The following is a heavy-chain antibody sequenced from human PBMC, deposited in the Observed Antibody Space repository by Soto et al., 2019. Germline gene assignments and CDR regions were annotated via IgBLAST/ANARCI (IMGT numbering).Heavy chain of an antibody. Sequence: QVQLVESGGGVVQPGRSLRLSCAASGFTFSSYGMHWVRQAPGKGLEWVAVISYDGSNKYYADSVKGRFTISRDNSKNTLYLPMNSLRAEDTAVYYCAKDAVLRSYYYYYGMDVWGQGTTVTVSS. CDR1: GFTFSSYG. V-gene: IGHV3-30*18. CDR3: AKDAVLRSYYYYYGMDV. J-gene: IGHJ6*01. D-gene: IGHD3-3*01. CDR2: ISYDGSNK.